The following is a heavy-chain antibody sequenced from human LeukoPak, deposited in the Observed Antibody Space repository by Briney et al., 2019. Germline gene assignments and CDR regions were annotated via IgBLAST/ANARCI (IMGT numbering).Heavy chain of an antibody. Sequence: PSETLSLTCTVSGGSVSSSEFSWGWIRQPPGKGLQWVGNLYYSGSTSYHPSLNSRVTMSVDTSKNQFSLKMTTVTALDTAVYYCARLSKGRYFDYIFDYWGQGSLVTVSS. J-gene: IGHJ4*02. CDR3: ARLSKGRYFDYIFDY. CDR1: GGSVSSSEFS. D-gene: IGHD3-9*01. V-gene: IGHV4-39*01. CDR2: LYYSGST.